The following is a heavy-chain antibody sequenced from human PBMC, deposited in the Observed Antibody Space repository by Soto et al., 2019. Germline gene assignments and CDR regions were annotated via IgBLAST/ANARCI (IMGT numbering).Heavy chain of an antibody. CDR1: GFTFSRYS. CDR3: ARDSAGTTESVRFDP. J-gene: IGHJ5*02. Sequence: EVQLVESGGGLDNPGGSLRLSCAASGFTFSRYSMNWVRQAPGKGLEWVSSISSRSSYIYFADSVRGRFTISRDNAKNSLYLQMDSLRAEDTGVYYCARDSAGTTESVRFDPWGQGTLVTVSS. V-gene: IGHV3-21*01. CDR2: ISSRSSYI. D-gene: IGHD1-7*01.